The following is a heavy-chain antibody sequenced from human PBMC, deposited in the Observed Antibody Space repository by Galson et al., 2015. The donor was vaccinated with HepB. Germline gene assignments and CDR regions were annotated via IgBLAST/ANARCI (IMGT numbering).Heavy chain of an antibody. CDR3: ARGDVDTAMATDYFDL. CDR1: GFTVSSNY. D-gene: IGHD5-18*01. V-gene: IGHV3-66*01. J-gene: IGHJ2*01. Sequence: SLRLSCAASGFTVSSNYMSWVRQAPGKGLEWVSVIYSGGSTYYADSVKGRFTISRDNSRNTLYLQMNSLRAEDTAVYYCARGDVDTAMATDYFDLWGRGTLVTVSS. CDR2: IYSGGST.